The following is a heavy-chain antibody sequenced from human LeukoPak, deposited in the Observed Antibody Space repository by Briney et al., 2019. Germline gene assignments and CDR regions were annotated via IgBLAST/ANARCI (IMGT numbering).Heavy chain of an antibody. V-gene: IGHV1-2*02. D-gene: IGHD2-15*01. J-gene: IGHJ4*02. CDR1: GYTFTDYY. CDR2: INLNSGGT. CDR3: ARDAGYCTGGSCWYFDH. Sequence: ASVKVSCKASGYTFTDYYMHWVRQAPEQGLEWMGWINLNSGGTNFAQRFQGRVTMTRDTSISTAYMDLSRLISDDTAVYYCARDAGYCTGGSCWYFDHWGQRTLVTVSS.